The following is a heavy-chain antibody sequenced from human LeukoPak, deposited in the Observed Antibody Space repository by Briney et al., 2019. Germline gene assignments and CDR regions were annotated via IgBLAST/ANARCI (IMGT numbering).Heavy chain of an antibody. CDR3: ASISSAVMVTIDY. J-gene: IGHJ4*02. Sequence: SSETLSLTCTVSGGSISSSNYYWGWIRQPPGKGLEWIGSIYYSGSTYYTPSLWSRVTISVDTSKNHFSLKLTSVTAADTAVYYCASISSAVMVTIDYWGQGTLVAVSS. V-gene: IGHV4-39*01. D-gene: IGHD5-18*01. CDR2: IYYSGST. CDR1: GGSISSSNYY.